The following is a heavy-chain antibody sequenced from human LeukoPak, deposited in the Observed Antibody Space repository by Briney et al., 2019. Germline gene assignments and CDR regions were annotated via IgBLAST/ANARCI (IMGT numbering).Heavy chain of an antibody. J-gene: IGHJ4*02. CDR3: AKDRGLTGDLGGFDY. CDR2: IRYDGTKK. D-gene: IGHD7-27*01. Sequence: PGGSLRLSCAASGFMFDKYGMYWARQAPGKGLEWVTFIRYDGTKKSYADSVKGRFTISRDNAKNTLYLQMNSLRAEDTAVYYCAKDRGLTGDLGGFDYWGQGTLVTVSS. CDR1: GFMFDKYG. V-gene: IGHV3-30*02.